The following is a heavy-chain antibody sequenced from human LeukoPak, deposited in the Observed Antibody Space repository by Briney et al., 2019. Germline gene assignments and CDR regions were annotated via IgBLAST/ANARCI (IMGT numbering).Heavy chain of an antibody. D-gene: IGHD3-10*01. V-gene: IGHV3-23*03. Sequence: GGSLRLSCAASGFTFSSYAMSWVRQAPGKGLEWVSVIYSGGSTYYADSVKGRFTISRHNSKNTLYLQMNSLRAEDTAVYYCAKSKGSGSYAIDYWGQGTLVTVSS. CDR2: IYSGGST. J-gene: IGHJ4*02. CDR1: GFTFSSYA. CDR3: AKSKGSGSYAIDY.